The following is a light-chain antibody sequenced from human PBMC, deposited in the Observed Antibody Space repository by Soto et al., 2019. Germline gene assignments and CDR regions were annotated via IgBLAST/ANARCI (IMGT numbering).Light chain of an antibody. Sequence: DIQMTHSPSSVSASVGDRVTITCRASQDISSWLAWYQQKPGKAPKLLIYATSSLQSGVPSRFSGSGSGTDFTLTISSLQPEDFATYYCQQANSFPITFGQGTRLEIK. CDR2: ATS. J-gene: IGKJ5*01. CDR3: QQANSFPIT. V-gene: IGKV1-12*01. CDR1: QDISSW.